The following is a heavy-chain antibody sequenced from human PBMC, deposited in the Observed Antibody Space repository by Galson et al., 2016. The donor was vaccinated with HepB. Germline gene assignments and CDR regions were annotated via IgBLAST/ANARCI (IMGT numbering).Heavy chain of an antibody. CDR2: ISRSGDTT. CDR1: GFTFSSYA. V-gene: IGHV3-23*01. J-gene: IGHJ4*02. Sequence: SLRLSCAASGFTFSSYAMHWVRQAPGKGLEWVAVISSISRSGDTTFYADSVKGRFTLSRDNSKETLYMQINSLRAEDTAVYYCAKDRETTSWGNFAHWGRGTLVTVSS. CDR3: AKDRETTSWGNFAH. D-gene: IGHD3-16*01.